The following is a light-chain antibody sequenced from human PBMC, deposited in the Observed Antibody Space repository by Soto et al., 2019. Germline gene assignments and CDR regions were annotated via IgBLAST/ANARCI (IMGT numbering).Light chain of an antibody. CDR3: KLFGDSPRFT. J-gene: IGKJ3*01. V-gene: IGKV3-20*01. Sequence: EIVLTQSPGTLSLSPGERATLACRTGQSVSNNRLTWYQQKPGQAPRVLIYGASSRATGIPDRFIGSGSGTAFPLPISRLEPEDFAVYYCKLFGDSPRFTFGPGTKVDI. CDR1: QSVSNNR. CDR2: GAS.